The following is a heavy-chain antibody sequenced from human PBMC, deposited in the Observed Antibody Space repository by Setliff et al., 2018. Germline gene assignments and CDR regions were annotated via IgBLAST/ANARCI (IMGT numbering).Heavy chain of an antibody. Sequence: PGGSLRLSCAASGFTFSSYTMSWVRQAPGKGLEWVSAISGSGGNTYYADSVKGRFSISRDNSQNTLYLQMNSLSPEDTALYYCASSSGGNYEAYFDYWGQGTLVTVS. CDR1: GFTFSSYT. D-gene: IGHD2-15*01. CDR3: ASSSGGNYEAYFDY. J-gene: IGHJ4*02. V-gene: IGHV3-23*01. CDR2: ISGSGGNT.